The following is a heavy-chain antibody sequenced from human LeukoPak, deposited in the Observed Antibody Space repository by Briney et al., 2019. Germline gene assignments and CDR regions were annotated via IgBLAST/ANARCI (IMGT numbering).Heavy chain of an antibody. CDR3: AKDTAVTTSYFFDY. V-gene: IGHV3-23*01. J-gene: IGHJ4*02. Sequence: GGSLRLSCAASGFTFSSYALSWVRQAPGKGLEWVSSISGSGGSTYYADSVKGRFTISRDNFKNTLYLQMSSLRAEDTAVYYCAKDTAVTTSYFFDYWGQGTLVTVSS. D-gene: IGHD4-17*01. CDR1: GFTFSSYA. CDR2: ISGSGGST.